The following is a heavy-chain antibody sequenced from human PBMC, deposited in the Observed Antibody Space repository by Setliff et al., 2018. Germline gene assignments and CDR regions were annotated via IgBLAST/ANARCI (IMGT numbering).Heavy chain of an antibody. V-gene: IGHV3-48*03. D-gene: IGHD3-10*01. CDR2: INSGGSLI. CDR3: ARDLIRGAPNWFDP. J-gene: IGHJ5*02. CDR1: GSNFSNYE. Sequence: HPGGSLRLSCSGSGSNFSNYEINWVRQAPGKGLEWISYINSGGSLIYYADSVKGRFTISRDNAKSSLYLQMNSLRAEDTAVYYCARDLIRGAPNWFDPWGQGTLVTVSS.